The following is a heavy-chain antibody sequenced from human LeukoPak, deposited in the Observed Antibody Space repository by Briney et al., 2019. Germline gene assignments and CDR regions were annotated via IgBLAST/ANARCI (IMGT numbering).Heavy chain of an antibody. V-gene: IGHV1-8*01. CDR1: GYTFTSYD. J-gene: IGHJ6*03. D-gene: IGHD1-20*01. CDR2: MNPNSGNT. CDR3: AREGGYNWNYNYYYMDV. Sequence: ASVKVSCKASGYTFTSYDINWVRQAPGQGLEWMGWMNPNSGNTGYAQKFQGRVTMTRNTSISTAYMELSSLRSEDTAVYYCAREGGYNWNYNYYYMDVWGKGTTVTVSS.